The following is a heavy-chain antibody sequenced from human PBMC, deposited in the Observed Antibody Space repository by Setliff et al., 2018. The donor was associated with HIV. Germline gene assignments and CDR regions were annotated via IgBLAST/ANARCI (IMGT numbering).Heavy chain of an antibody. D-gene: IGHD3-9*01. CDR3: ARRTGDDWYYFDY. CDR2: IRYDGSNK. V-gene: IGHV3-30*02. J-gene: IGHJ4*02. CDR1: GFTFSSYG. Sequence: HPGGSLRLSCAASGFTFSSYGMHWVRQAPGKGLEWVAFIRYDGSNKYYADSVKGRFTISRDNSKNTLYLQMNSLRAEDTAVYYCARRTGDDWYYFDYWGQGTLVTVSS.